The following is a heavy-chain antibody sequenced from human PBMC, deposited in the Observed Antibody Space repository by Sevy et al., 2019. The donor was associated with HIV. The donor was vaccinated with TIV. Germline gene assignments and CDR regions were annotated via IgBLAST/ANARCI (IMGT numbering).Heavy chain of an antibody. CDR2: MSPKSGST. V-gene: IGHV1-8*02. D-gene: IGHD1-7*01. CDR1: GDTFSTYD. Sequence: ASVKVSCKASGDTFSTYDINWVRQAPGQGLEWMGWMSPKSGSTGFAQKFQGRLTMARDTSINTAYMAWSSLRSEVTAVYYGASGGSGGVWNYGYYYYCMDVWGQGTTVTVSS. J-gene: IGHJ6*02. CDR3: ASGGSGGVWNYGYYYYCMDV.